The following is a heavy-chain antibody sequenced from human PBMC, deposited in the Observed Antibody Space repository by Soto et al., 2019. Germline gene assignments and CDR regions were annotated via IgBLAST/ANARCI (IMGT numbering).Heavy chain of an antibody. J-gene: IGHJ6*02. Sequence: EVQLVESGGGLVEPGGSLRLSCAASGFTFSNYWMHWVRQAPGKGLVWVARIDTDGNSINYADFVEGRLRISRDNAKNTLYLKMNSLRAEDTAVYYCARNSPGVYALWVDVWGQGTTVTVS. V-gene: IGHV3-74*01. D-gene: IGHD2-8*01. CDR1: GFTFSNYW. CDR2: IDTDGNSI. CDR3: ARNSPGVYALWVDV.